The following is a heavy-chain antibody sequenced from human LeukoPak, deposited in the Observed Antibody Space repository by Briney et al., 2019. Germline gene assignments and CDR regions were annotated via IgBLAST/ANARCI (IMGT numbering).Heavy chain of an antibody. CDR1: GGTFSSYA. J-gene: IGHJ4*02. D-gene: IGHD3-22*01. V-gene: IGHV1-69*06. Sequence: ASVKVSCKASGGTFSSYAISWVRQAPGQGLEWMGRIIPIFGTANYAQKFQGRVTITADKPTSTAYMELSSLRSEDTAVYYCARDYGASYYDSSGYYLTPFDYWGQGTLVTVSS. CDR3: ARDYGASYYDSSGYYLTPFDY. CDR2: IIPIFGTA.